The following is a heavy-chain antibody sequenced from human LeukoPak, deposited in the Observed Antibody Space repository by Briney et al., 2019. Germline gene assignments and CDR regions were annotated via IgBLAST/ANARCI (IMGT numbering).Heavy chain of an antibody. J-gene: IGHJ4*02. CDR1: GYAFTGYY. V-gene: IGHV1-2*02. Sequence: ASVKVSCKASGYAFTGYYMHWVRQAPGQGLEWMGWINPNSGGTNYAQKFQGRVTMTRDTSISTAYMELSRLRSDDTAVYYCARDPSGYSSSLPDYWGQGTLVTVSS. CDR2: INPNSGGT. CDR3: ARDPSGYSSSLPDY. D-gene: IGHD6-6*01.